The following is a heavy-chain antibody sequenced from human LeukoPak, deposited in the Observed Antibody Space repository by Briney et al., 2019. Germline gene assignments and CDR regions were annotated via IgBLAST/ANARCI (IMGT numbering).Heavy chain of an antibody. CDR1: GLTVSSYS. J-gene: IGHJ4*02. CDR3: VGTIASRGSEY. Sequence: PGGPLRLSCVASGLTVSSYSMNWVRQAPGKGLEWVSYISSSSSTIYYADSVKGRFTVSRDNAKNTVYLQMNNLRVDDTAMYYCVGTIASRGSEYWGQGALVTVSS. D-gene: IGHD6-6*01. CDR2: ISSSSSTI. V-gene: IGHV3-48*04.